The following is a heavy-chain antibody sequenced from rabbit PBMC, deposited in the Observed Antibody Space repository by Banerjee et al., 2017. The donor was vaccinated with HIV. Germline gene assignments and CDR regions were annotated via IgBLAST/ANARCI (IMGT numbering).Heavy chain of an antibody. Sequence: QEQLVESGGGLVQPGGSLKLSCKASGFDFSSYGVSWVRQAPGKGLEWIGCIDLFFGSTYYATWVNGRFTISSHNAQNTLYLQLNSLTAADTATYFCVRVNSGLNLWGPGTLV. CDR2: IDLFFGST. CDR3: VRVNSGLNL. V-gene: IGHV1S47*01. D-gene: IGHD4-1*01. CDR1: GFDFSSYG. J-gene: IGHJ4*01.